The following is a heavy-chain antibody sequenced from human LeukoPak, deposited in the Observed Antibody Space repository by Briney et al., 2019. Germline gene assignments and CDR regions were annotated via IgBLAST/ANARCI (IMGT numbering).Heavy chain of an antibody. V-gene: IGHV4-4*02. J-gene: IGHJ4*02. CDR3: ARDGNSYYDY. Sequence: SGTLSLTCAVSGGSINNHKWWSWIRQSPQKGLEWLGEIFYTGSPNYNPSFQSRITMSVDRSNNQLSLILTSVTVADTAVYYCARDGNSYYDYWGQGIMVTVTS. CDR2: IFYTGSP. D-gene: IGHD4-11*01. CDR1: GGSINNHKW.